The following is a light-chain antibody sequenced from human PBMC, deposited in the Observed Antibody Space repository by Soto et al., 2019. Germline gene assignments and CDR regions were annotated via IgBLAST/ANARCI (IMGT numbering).Light chain of an antibody. V-gene: IGLV2-14*03. Sequence: QSAPTQPASVSGSPGQSSTLSCTGTSSDVGSHNCASWYQQHPGKDPKLMIYDVSNRPSGVSYRFSGPKSGSTSALTISGLHAEDEADYYSCSFTSSSTFVFGTGTQVTVL. J-gene: IGLJ1*01. CDR3: CSFTSSSTFV. CDR2: DVS. CDR1: SSDVGSHNC.